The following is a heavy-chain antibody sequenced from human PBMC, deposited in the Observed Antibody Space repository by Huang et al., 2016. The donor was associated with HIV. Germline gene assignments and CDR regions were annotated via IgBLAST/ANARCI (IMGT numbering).Heavy chain of an antibody. D-gene: IGHD1-7*01. J-gene: IGHJ3*02. Sequence: VQLQESGPGLVKPSQTLSLTCTVSGGSMSSGGYYWTWIRQAPGEGLEWIGGIYDTVNNYSNPSLKSRVIISLDTTKKQFALRLISVTAADTAVYYCGRGYRELLGDAFHIWGQGTMVTVSS. CDR3: GRGYRELLGDAFHI. V-gene: IGHV4-30-4*08. CDR1: GGSMSSGGYY. CDR2: IYDTVNN.